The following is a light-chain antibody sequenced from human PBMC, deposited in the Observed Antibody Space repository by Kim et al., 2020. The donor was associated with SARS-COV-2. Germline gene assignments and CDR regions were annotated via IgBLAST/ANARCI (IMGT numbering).Light chain of an antibody. CDR3: SSRDSSGDNVML. CDR1: SLRNYY. CDR2: GKN. V-gene: IGLV3-19*01. Sequence: LGQTVLSTCQGDSLRNYYASWYQQRPGQAPRLFIFGKNSRPSGISDRFSGSTSGNTASLTITATQAEDEADYFCSSRDSSGDNVMLFGGGTQLTV. J-gene: IGLJ3*02.